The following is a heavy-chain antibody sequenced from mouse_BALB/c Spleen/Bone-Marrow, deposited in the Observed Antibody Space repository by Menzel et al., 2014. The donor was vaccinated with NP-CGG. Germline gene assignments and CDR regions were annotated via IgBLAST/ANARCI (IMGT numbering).Heavy chain of an antibody. CDR3: ARRYRYDYFDY. CDR1: GFTFSSFG. Sequence: EVQLVEPGGGLVQPGGSRKLSCAASGFTFSSFGMHWVRQAPEKGLEWVAYISSGSSTIYYADTVKGRFTISRDNPKNTLFLEMTSLRSEDTAKYYCARRYRYDYFDYWGQGTTLTVSS. CDR2: ISSGSSTI. V-gene: IGHV5-17*02. D-gene: IGHD2-14*01. J-gene: IGHJ2*01.